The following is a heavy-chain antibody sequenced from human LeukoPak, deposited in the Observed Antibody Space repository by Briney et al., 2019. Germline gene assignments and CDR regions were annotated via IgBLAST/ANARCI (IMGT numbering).Heavy chain of an antibody. CDR3: ARGARFLEYFYFDY. J-gene: IGHJ4*02. Sequence: GGSLRLSCAASGFTFSSYWMSWVRQAPGKGLEWVANIKQDGSETYYVDSVKGRFTISRHNAKNSLYLQMNSLRAEDTAVYYCARGARFLEYFYFDYWGQGTLVTVSS. D-gene: IGHD3-3*01. V-gene: IGHV3-7*03. CDR2: IKQDGSET. CDR1: GFTFSSYW.